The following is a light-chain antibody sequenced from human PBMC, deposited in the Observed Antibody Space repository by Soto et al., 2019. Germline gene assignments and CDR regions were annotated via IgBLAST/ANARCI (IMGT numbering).Light chain of an antibody. J-gene: IGKJ1*01. CDR1: QSISSW. CDR2: DAS. V-gene: IGKV1-5*01. CDR3: QQYNSYSPT. Sequence: DIQMTQSPSTLSASVGDRVTITCRASQSISSWLAWYQQKPGKAPKLLLYDASSLESGVPSRFSGSGSGKEFTLTISSLQPDDFATYYCQQYNSYSPTFGQGTKVEIK.